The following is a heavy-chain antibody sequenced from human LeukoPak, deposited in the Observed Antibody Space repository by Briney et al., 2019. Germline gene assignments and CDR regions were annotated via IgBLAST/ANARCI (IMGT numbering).Heavy chain of an antibody. CDR2: IYSGGST. CDR1: GFTFSSNY. CDR3: AREQSPSGMDV. J-gene: IGHJ6*02. Sequence: PGGSLRLSCAASGFTFSSNYMSWVRQAPGKGLEWVSVIYSGGSTYYADSVKGRVTISRDNSKNTLYLQINSLRAEDTAVYYCAREQSPSGMDVWGQGTTVTVSS. V-gene: IGHV3-53*01. D-gene: IGHD5-24*01.